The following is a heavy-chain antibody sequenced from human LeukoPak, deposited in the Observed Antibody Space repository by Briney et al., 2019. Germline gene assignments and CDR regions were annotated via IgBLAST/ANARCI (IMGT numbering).Heavy chain of an antibody. CDR1: GFTFSSYA. CDR3: AKGSYYDSSGSFYFDY. V-gene: IGHV3-23*01. CDR2: ISGNGDNT. D-gene: IGHD3-22*01. Sequence: GGSLRLSCAASGFTFSSYAMSWVRQAPGKGLEWVSGISGNGDNTYYADSVKGRFTISRDNSKNTLYVQVNSLGTEDTAAYYCAKGSYYDSSGSFYFDYWGQGTLVTVSS. J-gene: IGHJ4*02.